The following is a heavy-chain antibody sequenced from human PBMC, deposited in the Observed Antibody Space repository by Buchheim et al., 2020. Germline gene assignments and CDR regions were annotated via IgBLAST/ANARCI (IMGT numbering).Heavy chain of an antibody. V-gene: IGHV1-8*01. CDR2: MNPNSGNT. Sequence: QVQLVQSGAEVKKPGASLKVSCKTSGYTFTSYDVNWLRQATGQGLEWVGWMNPNSGNTGYAQKFQGRVTMTRNTSISTAYMELSSQASEDTGIYYCARGFRSYGSESLDYWGQGT. J-gene: IGHJ4*02. CDR1: GYTFTSYD. D-gene: IGHD3-10*01. CDR3: ARGFRSYGSESLDY.